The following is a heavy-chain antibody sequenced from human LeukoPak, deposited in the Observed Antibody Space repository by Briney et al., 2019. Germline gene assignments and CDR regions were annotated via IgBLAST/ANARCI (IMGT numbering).Heavy chain of an antibody. CDR2: ISGSGGST. J-gene: IGHJ4*02. D-gene: IGHD3-10*01. Sequence: GGSLRLSCAASGFTFSSYGMSWVRQAPGKGLEWVSAISGSGGSTYYADSVKGRFTISRDNSKNTLYLQMNSLRAEDTAVYYCAKDLKWFGELSFDYWGQGTLVTVSS. V-gene: IGHV3-23*01. CDR3: AKDLKWFGELSFDY. CDR1: GFTFSSYG.